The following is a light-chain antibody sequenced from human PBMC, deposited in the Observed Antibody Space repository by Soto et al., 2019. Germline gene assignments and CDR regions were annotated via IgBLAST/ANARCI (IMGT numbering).Light chain of an antibody. CDR2: AAS. Sequence: DIQITQSPSSLSASVGDRVTITCQASQDTSNYLNWYQQKPGKAPKRLIYAASSLQSGVPSRFSGSGSGTDFTITISSLQPEDFATYYCQQTFSLWTFGQGTKVDI. J-gene: IGKJ1*01. CDR1: QDTSNY. V-gene: IGKV1-39*01. CDR3: QQTFSLWT.